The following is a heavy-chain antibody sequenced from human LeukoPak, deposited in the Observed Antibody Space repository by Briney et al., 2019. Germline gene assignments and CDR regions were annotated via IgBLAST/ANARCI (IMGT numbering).Heavy chain of an antibody. CDR3: VRGGVYGGKDFDP. J-gene: IGHJ5*01. CDR2: ISYSGANS. D-gene: IGHD4-23*01. Sequence: HPGGSLRLSCAASGLTFSGSAMSWVRQAPGEGLEWVSLISYSGANSYYTDSVRGRFTISRDNSKDTLFLQMNSLRAEDTALYYCVRGGVYGGKDFDPWGQGTLVTVSS. V-gene: IGHV3-23*01. CDR1: GLTFSGSA.